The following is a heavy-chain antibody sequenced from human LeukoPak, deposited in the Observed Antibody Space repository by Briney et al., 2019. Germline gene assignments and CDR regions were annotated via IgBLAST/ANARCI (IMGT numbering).Heavy chain of an antibody. CDR2: ISESNT. D-gene: IGHD3-3*01. V-gene: IGHV3-23*01. CDR3: ARIWSGWFDS. Sequence: GGSLRLSCAASGFTFSSYAMSWVRQAPGKGLEYVSGISESNTYYADSVKGRFTISRDNSKITLSLQMNSLRVEDTAVYYCARIWSGWFDSWGQGTLATVSS. J-gene: IGHJ5*01. CDR1: GFTFSSYA.